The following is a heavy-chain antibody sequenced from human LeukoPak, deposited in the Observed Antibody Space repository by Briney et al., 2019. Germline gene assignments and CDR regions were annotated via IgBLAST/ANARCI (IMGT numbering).Heavy chain of an antibody. J-gene: IGHJ4*02. CDR3: AKDHYDSSGYYLN. Sequence: PGGSLRLSCSASGFTFSSYGMHWVRQAPGKGLEDVSAISSNGGSTYYADSVKGRFTISRDNSKNTLYLQMNSLRAEDTAVYYCAKDHYDSSGYYLNWGQGTLVTVSS. CDR2: ISSNGGST. D-gene: IGHD3-22*01. CDR1: GFTFSSYG. V-gene: IGHV3-64*04.